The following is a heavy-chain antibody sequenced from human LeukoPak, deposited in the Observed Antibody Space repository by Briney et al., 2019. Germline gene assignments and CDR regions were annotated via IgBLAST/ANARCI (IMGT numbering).Heavy chain of an antibody. Sequence: PSETLSLTCAVYGGSFSGYYWGWIRQPPGKGLEWIGEINHSGSTNYNPSLKSRVTISVDTSKNQFSLKLSSVTAADTAVYYCARGRKVNYYGSGSYYKYFDYWGQGTLVTVSS. V-gene: IGHV4-34*01. CDR3: ARGRKVNYYGSGSYYKYFDY. J-gene: IGHJ4*02. CDR2: INHSGST. D-gene: IGHD3-10*01. CDR1: GGSFSGYY.